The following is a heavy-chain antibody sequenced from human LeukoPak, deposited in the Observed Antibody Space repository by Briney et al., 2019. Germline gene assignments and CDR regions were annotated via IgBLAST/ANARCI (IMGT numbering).Heavy chain of an antibody. Sequence: GASVKVSCKASGYIFTNYYMHWVRQAPGKGLEWMGGFDPEDGETIYAQKFQGRVTMTEDTSTDTAYMELSSLRSEDTAVYYCATARLLWFGDKPHYFDYWGQGTLVTVSS. CDR2: FDPEDGET. V-gene: IGHV1-24*01. J-gene: IGHJ4*02. CDR3: ATARLLWFGDKPHYFDY. CDR1: GYIFTNYY. D-gene: IGHD3-10*01.